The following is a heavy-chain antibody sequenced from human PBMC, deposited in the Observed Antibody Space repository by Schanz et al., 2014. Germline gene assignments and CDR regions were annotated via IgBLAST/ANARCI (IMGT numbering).Heavy chain of an antibody. Sequence: EVKLLESGGTLVRPGGSLRLSCAASGFTFSSYAMAWVRQAPGKGLEWVSSISGDHRNTFYADSVKGRFTISRDNSKNTLYLQMNSLRAEDTAIYYCAKDAPDPCDLWGRGTLITVSS. CDR1: GFTFSSYA. V-gene: IGHV3-23*01. J-gene: IGHJ2*01. CDR2: ISGDHRNT. CDR3: AKDAPDPCDL.